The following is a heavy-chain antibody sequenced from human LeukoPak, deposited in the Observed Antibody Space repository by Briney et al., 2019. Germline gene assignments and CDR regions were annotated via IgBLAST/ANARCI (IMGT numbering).Heavy chain of an antibody. J-gene: IGHJ4*02. CDR1: GYTFSSYA. D-gene: IGHD3-10*02. CDR2: IIPIFGTA. V-gene: IGHV1-69*13. CDR3: ARDQLRMFGHFDY. Sequence: GASVKVSCKASGYTFSSYAISWMRQAPGQGLEWMGGIIPIFGTANYAQKFQGRVTITADESTSTAYMELSSLRSEDTAVYYCARDQLRMFGHFDYWGQGTLVTVSS.